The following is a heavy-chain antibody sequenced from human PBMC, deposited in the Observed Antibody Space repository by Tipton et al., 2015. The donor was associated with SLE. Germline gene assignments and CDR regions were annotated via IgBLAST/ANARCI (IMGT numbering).Heavy chain of an antibody. CDR1: GYSISSGYY. CDR3: AREVADAFDI. J-gene: IGHJ3*02. D-gene: IGHD5-12*01. CDR2: IYHSGST. V-gene: IGHV4-38-2*02. Sequence: GLVKPSETLSLTCAVSGYSISSGYYWGWIRQPPGKGLEWIGSIYHSGSTYYNPSLKSRVTISVDTSKNQFSLKLSSVTAADTAVYYCAREVADAFDIWGQGTMVTVSS.